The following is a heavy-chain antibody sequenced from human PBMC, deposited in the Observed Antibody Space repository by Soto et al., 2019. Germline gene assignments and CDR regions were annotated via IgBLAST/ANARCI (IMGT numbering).Heavy chain of an antibody. J-gene: IGHJ6*02. CDR3: ARDRKWIQLDYYYGMDV. D-gene: IGHD1-1*01. Sequence: QVQLQESGPGLVKPSGTLSLTCAVSGGSISSSNWWSWVRQPPGKGLEWLGEIYHSGSTNYNPSRKSLVTISVDKSKNQFSLKLSSVTAADTAVYYCARDRKWIQLDYYYGMDVWGQGTTVTVSS. CDR2: IYHSGST. CDR1: GGSISSSNW. V-gene: IGHV4-4*02.